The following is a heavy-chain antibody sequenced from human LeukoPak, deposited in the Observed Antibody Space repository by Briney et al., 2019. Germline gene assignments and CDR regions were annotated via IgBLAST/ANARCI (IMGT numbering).Heavy chain of an antibody. CDR2: INTDGGST. CDR3: GRGFSIVPAGIPDY. CDR1: GFTFSSYW. Sequence: GGSLRLSCAASGFTFSSYWMHWVRQAPGKGLVWVSRINTDGGSTTYADSVKGRFTISRDNAKNTLYLQMNSPRAEDTAVYYCGRGFSIVPAGIPDYWGLGTLITVSS. D-gene: IGHD2-2*02. J-gene: IGHJ4*02. V-gene: IGHV3-74*01.